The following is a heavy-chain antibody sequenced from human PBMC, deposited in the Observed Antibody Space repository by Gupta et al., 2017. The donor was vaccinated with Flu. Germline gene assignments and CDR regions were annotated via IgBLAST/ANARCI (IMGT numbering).Heavy chain of an antibody. V-gene: IGHV3-30*18. Sequence: QVQLVESGGGVVQPGRSLRLSGAASGFTFSSYGMHWVRQAPGKGLEWVAVISYDGSNKYYADSVKGRFTISRDNSKNTLYLQMNSLRAEDTAVYYCAKDTWGVVVVAATPGVDYWGQGTLVTVSS. CDR1: GFTFSSYG. CDR2: ISYDGSNK. CDR3: AKDTWGVVVVAATPGVDY. D-gene: IGHD2-15*01. J-gene: IGHJ4*02.